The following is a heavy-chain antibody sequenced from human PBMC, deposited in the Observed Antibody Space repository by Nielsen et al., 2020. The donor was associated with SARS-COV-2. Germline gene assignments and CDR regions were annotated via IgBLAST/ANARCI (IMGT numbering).Heavy chain of an antibody. J-gene: IGHJ2*01. D-gene: IGHD6-19*01. V-gene: IGHV3-74*01. Sequence: GGSLRLSCAASGFTFSSYWMHWVRQAPGKGLVWVSRINSDGSSTSYADSVKGRFTISRDNAKNTLYLQMNSLRAEDTAVYYCARVGGRIAVAVGFDLWGRGTLVTVSS. CDR3: ARVGGRIAVAVGFDL. CDR1: GFTFSSYW. CDR2: INSDGSST.